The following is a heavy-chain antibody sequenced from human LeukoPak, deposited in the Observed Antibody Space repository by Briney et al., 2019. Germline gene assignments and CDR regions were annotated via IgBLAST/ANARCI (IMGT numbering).Heavy chain of an antibody. J-gene: IGHJ5*02. Sequence: GGSLRLSCAAPGFTFSSYWMSWVRQAPGKGLEWVANIKQDGSEKYYVDSVKGRFTISRDNAKNSLYLQMNSLRAEDTAVYYCARVSRTTTFNNWFDPWGQGTLVTVSS. V-gene: IGHV3-7*01. D-gene: IGHD1-14*01. CDR3: ARVSRTTTFNNWFDP. CDR1: GFTFSSYW. CDR2: IKQDGSEK.